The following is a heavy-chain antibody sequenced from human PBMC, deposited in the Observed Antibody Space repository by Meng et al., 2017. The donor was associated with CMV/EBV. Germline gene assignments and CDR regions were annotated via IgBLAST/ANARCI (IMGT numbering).Heavy chain of an antibody. J-gene: IGHJ6*02. V-gene: IGHV1-8*01. CDR2: MNPNSGKT. Sequence: ASVKVSCKASGYTFTSYDINWVRQATGQGLEWMGWMNPNSGKTGYAQKFQGRVTMTRNTSISTAYMELSSLRSEDTAVYYCARAPGWFGKRGMDVWGPGTTVTVSS. CDR1: GYTFTSYD. CDR3: ARAPGWFGKRGMDV. D-gene: IGHD3-10*01.